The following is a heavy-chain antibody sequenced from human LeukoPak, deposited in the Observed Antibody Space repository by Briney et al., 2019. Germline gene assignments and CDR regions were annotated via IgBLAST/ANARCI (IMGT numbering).Heavy chain of an antibody. CDR3: AREYYYGSGSYGYAFDI. Sequence: RASVMVSCKASGYTFTGYYMHWVRQAPGQGLEWMGWINPNSGGTNYAQKFQGRVTMTRDTSISTAYMELSRLRSDDTAVYYCAREYYYGSGSYGYAFDIWGQGTMVTVSS. J-gene: IGHJ3*02. CDR2: INPNSGGT. V-gene: IGHV1-2*02. CDR1: GYTFTGYY. D-gene: IGHD3-10*01.